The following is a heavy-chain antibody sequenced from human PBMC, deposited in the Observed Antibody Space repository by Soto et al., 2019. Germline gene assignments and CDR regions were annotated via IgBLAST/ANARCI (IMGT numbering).Heavy chain of an antibody. V-gene: IGHV3-48*01. CDR1: GFTFSRYS. CDR3: AGDGGVAYDMDV. CDR2: ISGSGRAT. D-gene: IGHD2-8*02. Sequence: EVQLVESGGGLVQPGGSLRLSCTVSGFTFSRYSINWVRQAPGKGLEWVSYISGSGRATLYADSVKGRFTISRDNGKKSLYLRMRSLRADDAAVYYCAGDGGVAYDMDVWGQGTTVTVSS. J-gene: IGHJ6*02.